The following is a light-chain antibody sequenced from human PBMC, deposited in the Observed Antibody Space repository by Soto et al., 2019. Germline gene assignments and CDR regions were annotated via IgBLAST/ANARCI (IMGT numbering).Light chain of an antibody. Sequence: QPVLTQPPSASGSPGQSVTISCTETSSDVGAYKYVSWYQQYPGKAPKLMIYEVTKRPSGVPDRFSGSKSGNTASLTVSGLQAEDEADYYCTSYVGNDIWVFGGGTKVTVL. J-gene: IGLJ3*02. V-gene: IGLV2-8*01. CDR3: TSYVGNDIWV. CDR2: EVT. CDR1: SSDVGAYKY.